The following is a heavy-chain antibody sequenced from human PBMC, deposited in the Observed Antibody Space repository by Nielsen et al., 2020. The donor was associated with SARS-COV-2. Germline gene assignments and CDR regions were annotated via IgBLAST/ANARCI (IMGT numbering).Heavy chain of an antibody. CDR1: GFILSNYW. J-gene: IGHJ4*02. V-gene: IGHV3-7*03. CDR2: IKPDGSEK. Sequence: GGSLRFSCAVSGFILSNYWMSWVRQAPGKGLEWVANIKPDGSEKFYVDSVKGRFTISRDNAKNSLYLQMSSLRAEDTAVYYCARGEQLFDWGQGTLVTVSS. CDR3: ARGEQLFD. D-gene: IGHD6-6*01.